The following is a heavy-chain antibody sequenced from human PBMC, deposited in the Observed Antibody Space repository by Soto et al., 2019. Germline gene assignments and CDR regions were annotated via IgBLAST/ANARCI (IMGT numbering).Heavy chain of an antibody. CDR1: GFTFSSYG. D-gene: IGHD7-27*01. CDR3: AKDTNLGLDQYYYFYGMDV. V-gene: IGHV3-30*18. Sequence: QVQLVESGGGVVQPGRSLRLSCAASGFTFSSYGMHWVRQAPGKGLEWVAVISYDGSNKYYADSVKGRFTISRDNSKNPLYLQMNSQRAEDTAVSYCAKDTNLGLDQYYYFYGMDVWGQGTTVTVSS. J-gene: IGHJ6*02. CDR2: ISYDGSNK.